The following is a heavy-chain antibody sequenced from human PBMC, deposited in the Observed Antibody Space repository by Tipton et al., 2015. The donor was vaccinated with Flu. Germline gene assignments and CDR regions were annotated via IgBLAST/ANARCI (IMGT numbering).Heavy chain of an antibody. Sequence: TLSLTCTVSGGSIGSYYWSWIRQPPGKGLEWIGYIYYSGSTNYNPSLKSRVTISVDTSKNQFSLKLSSVTAADTAVYYCARHGIYSGSYLWYYYYGMDVWGQGTTVTVSS. CDR2: IYYSGST. D-gene: IGHD1-26*01. J-gene: IGHJ6*02. V-gene: IGHV4-59*08. CDR1: GGSIGSYY. CDR3: ARHGIYSGSYLWYYYYGMDV.